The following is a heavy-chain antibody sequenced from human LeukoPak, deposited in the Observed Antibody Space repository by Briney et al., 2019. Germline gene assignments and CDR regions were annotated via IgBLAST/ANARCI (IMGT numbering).Heavy chain of an antibody. D-gene: IGHD3-10*01. J-gene: IGHJ4*02. Sequence: GGSLRLSCAASGFTFSSYAMSWVRQAPGKGLECVSAISGSGGSTYYADSVKGRFTISRDNSKNTLYLQMNSLRAEDTAVYYCAKVRGTGYRGYYFDYWGQGTLVTVSS. V-gene: IGHV3-23*01. CDR1: GFTFSSYA. CDR2: ISGSGGST. CDR3: AKVRGTGYRGYYFDY.